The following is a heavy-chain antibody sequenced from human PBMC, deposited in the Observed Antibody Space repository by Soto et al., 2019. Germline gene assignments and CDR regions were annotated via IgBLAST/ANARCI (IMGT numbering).Heavy chain of an antibody. CDR3: ARQKDYYGSGSYYYYYGMDV. V-gene: IGHV5-51*01. CDR1: GYSFTSYW. J-gene: IGHJ6*02. CDR2: IYPGDSDT. Sequence: GESLKISYKGSGYSFTSYWIGWVRQMPGKGLEWMGIIYPGDSDTRYSPSFQGQVTISADKSISTAYLQWSSLKASDTAMYYCARQKDYYGSGSYYYYYGMDVWGQGTTVTISS. D-gene: IGHD3-10*01.